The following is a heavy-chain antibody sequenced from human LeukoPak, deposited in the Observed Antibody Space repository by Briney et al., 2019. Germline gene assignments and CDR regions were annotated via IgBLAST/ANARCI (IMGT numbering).Heavy chain of an antibody. J-gene: IGHJ4*02. Sequence: SVKVFCKASGGTFSSYAISWVRQAPGQGLEWMGGIIPIFGTANYAQKFQGRVTITTDESTSTAYMELSSLRSEDTAVYYCARGDPYCSGGSCYSEGPDYWGQGTLVTVSS. CDR3: ARGDPYCSGGSCYSEGPDY. D-gene: IGHD2-15*01. CDR1: GGTFSSYA. V-gene: IGHV1-69*05. CDR2: IIPIFGTA.